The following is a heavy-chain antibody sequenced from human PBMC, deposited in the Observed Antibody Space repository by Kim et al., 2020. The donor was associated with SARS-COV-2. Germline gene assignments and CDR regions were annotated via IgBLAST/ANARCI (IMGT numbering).Heavy chain of an antibody. V-gene: IGHV1-46*01. CDR3: ASEDRYQLPRGVYYYGMDV. J-gene: IGHJ6*02. CDR2: INPSGGST. Sequence: ASVKVSCKASGYTFTSYYMHWVRQAPGQGLEWMGIINPSGGSTSYAQKFQGRVTMTRDTSTSTVYMELSSLRSEDTAVYYCASEDRYQLPRGVYYYGMDVWGQGTTVTVSS. D-gene: IGHD2-2*01. CDR1: GYTFTSYY.